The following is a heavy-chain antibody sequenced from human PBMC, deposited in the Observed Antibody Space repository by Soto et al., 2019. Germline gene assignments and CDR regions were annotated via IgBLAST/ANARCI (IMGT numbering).Heavy chain of an antibody. D-gene: IGHD3-22*01. J-gene: IGHJ4*02. Sequence: SVKVSCKASGFTFTSSAVQWVRQARGQRLEWIGWIVVGSGNTNYAQKFQERVTITRDMSTSTAYMELSSLRSEDTAVYYCAADPSDSSGYYYATNFHYWGQGTLVTVSS. CDR3: AADPSDSSGYYYATNFHY. V-gene: IGHV1-58*01. CDR1: GFTFTSSA. CDR2: IVVGSGNT.